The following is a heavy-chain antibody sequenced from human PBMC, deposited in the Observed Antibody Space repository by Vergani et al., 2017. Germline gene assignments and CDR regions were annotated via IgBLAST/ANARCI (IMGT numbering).Heavy chain of an antibody. Sequence: EVQLLESGGGLVQPGGSLRLSCEASGFSFPGYAMSWVRQAPGKGLEWVSVIYSGGSTYYADSVKGRFTISRDNAKNSLFLQMNSLRAEDTAVYYCVREETFYDSVSDYLAGYFDHWGQGALVTVSS. CDR3: VREETFYDSVSDYLAGYFDH. V-gene: IGHV3-23*03. CDR1: GFSFPGYA. D-gene: IGHD3-3*01. CDR2: IYSGGST. J-gene: IGHJ4*02.